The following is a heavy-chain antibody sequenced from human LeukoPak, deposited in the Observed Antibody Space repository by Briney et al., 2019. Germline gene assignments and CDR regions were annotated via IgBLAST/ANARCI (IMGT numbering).Heavy chain of an antibody. Sequence: QAGGSLRLSCAASGFTFSRYGMHWVRQAPGKGLEWAAFIRYDESEKHYADSVKGRFTISRDTSKSTLYLQMSSLRVEDTALYYCARVRIELDDDAVDIWRQGTMVTVS. J-gene: IGHJ3*02. CDR2: IRYDESEK. CDR1: GFTFSRYG. V-gene: IGHV3-30*02. CDR3: ARVRIELDDDAVDI. D-gene: IGHD5-12*01.